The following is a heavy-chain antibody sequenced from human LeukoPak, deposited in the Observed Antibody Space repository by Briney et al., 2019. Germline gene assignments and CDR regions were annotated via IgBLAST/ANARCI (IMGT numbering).Heavy chain of an antibody. D-gene: IGHD2-15*01. CDR1: GYTFTSYD. J-gene: IGHJ4*02. Sequence: GASVKVSCKASGYTFTSYDINWVRQATGQGLEWIGWMNPNSGNTGYAQKFQGRVTMTRNTSISTAYMELSSLRSEDTAVYYCAIGGNCSGGSCYPRHWGQGTLVTVSS. CDR2: MNPNSGNT. V-gene: IGHV1-8*01. CDR3: AIGGNCSGGSCYPRH.